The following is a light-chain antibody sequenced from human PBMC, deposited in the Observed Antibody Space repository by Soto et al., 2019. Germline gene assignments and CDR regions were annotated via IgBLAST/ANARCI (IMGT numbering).Light chain of an antibody. Sequence: EIVLTQSPGTLSLSPGERATLSCRASQSVSSSYLAWYQQKPGQAPRLLIYGASSRATGIPDRFSGTGSGKDFILTIGRLEPEDFAVYYCQQYGSAPWTFGQGTKVEIK. J-gene: IGKJ1*01. CDR3: QQYGSAPWT. V-gene: IGKV3-20*01. CDR1: QSVSSSY. CDR2: GAS.